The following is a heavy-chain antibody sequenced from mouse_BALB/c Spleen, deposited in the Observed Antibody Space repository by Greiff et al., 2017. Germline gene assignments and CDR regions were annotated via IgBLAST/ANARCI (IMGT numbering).Heavy chain of an antibody. CDR1: GFNIKDTY. Sequence: VQLKESGAELVKPGASVKLSCTASGFNIKDTYMHWVKQRPEQGLEWIGRIDPANGNTKYDPKFQGKATITADTSSNTAYLQLSSLTSEDTAVYYCAREDGNSYYYAMDYWGQGTSVTVSS. CDR2: IDPANGNT. CDR3: AREDGNSYYYAMDY. J-gene: IGHJ4*01. V-gene: IGHV14-3*02. D-gene: IGHD2-1*01.